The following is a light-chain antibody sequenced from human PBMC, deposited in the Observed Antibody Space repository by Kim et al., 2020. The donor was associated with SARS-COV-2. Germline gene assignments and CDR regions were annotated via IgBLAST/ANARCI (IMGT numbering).Light chain of an antibody. J-gene: IGLJ3*02. V-gene: IGLV2-11*01. CDR2: DVS. CDR1: SSDVGGYNY. CDR3: CSYAGYSSFV. Sequence: QSALTQPRSVSGSPGQSVTISCTGTSSDVGGYNYVSWYQHHPGEAPKLMIFDVSKRPSGVPDRFSGSKSGNTASLTISGLQAEDEADYYCCSYAGYSSFVFGGGTQLTVL.